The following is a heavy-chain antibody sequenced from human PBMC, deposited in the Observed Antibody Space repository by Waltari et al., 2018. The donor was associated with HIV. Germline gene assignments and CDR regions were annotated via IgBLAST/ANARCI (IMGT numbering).Heavy chain of an antibody. CDR2: RWYDVEYK. D-gene: IGHD3-22*01. V-gene: IGHV3-33*01. Sequence: QVQLVESGGGVVQPGRSLRLSCAASGFTFSDLAMHWFRQAPGKVVELVAVRWYDVEYKYYADSVKGRFTISRDNSKNTLYLQMSSLRVDDTAVYYFARGGYYYDISGSYHYWGQGPLVTVSS. J-gene: IGHJ4*02. CDR1: GFTFSDLA. CDR3: ARGGYYYDISGSYHY.